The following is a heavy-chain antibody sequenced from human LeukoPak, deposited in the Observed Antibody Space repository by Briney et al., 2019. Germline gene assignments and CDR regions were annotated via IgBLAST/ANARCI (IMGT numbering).Heavy chain of an antibody. V-gene: IGHV3-30*18. J-gene: IGHJ4*02. D-gene: IGHD5-12*01. Sequence: PGRSLRLSCAASGFTFSSYGMHWVRQAPGKGLEWVAVISYDGSNKYYADSVKGRFTISRDNSKNTLYLQMNSLRAEDTAVYYCAKGNGYNYFDYWGQGTLVTVSS. CDR1: GFTFSSYG. CDR2: ISYDGSNK. CDR3: AKGNGYNYFDY.